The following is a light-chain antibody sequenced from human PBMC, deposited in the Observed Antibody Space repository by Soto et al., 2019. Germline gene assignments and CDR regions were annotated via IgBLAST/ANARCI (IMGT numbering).Light chain of an antibody. CDR1: SSDVGGYNY. CDR2: EVT. Sequence: QSALTQPASVSGSPGQSITISCTGTSSDVGGYNYVSWYQQHPGKAPRLMIYEVTNRPSGVSSRFSGSKSGNTASLTISGLQAEDEADYHCSSSTSISTVVFGGGTKLTVL. J-gene: IGLJ2*01. CDR3: SSSTSISTVV. V-gene: IGLV2-14*01.